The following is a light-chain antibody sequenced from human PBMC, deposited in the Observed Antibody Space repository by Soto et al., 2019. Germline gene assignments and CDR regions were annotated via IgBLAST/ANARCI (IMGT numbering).Light chain of an antibody. V-gene: IGKV1-39*01. CDR2: AAS. CDR3: QQTYNSLLT. J-gene: IGKJ3*01. CDR1: QTISNF. Sequence: DIQMTQSPSSLSASVGDRVTITCRASQTISNFLNWYQRKSGTAPKLLIYAASNLQSGVPSRFSGGGSGTYFTLIISSLQPEDFATYYCQQTYNSLLTFGPGTKVDIK.